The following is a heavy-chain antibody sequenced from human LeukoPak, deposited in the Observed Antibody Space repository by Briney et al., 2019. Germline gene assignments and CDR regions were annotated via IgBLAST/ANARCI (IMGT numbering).Heavy chain of an antibody. CDR1: GYTFTSYA. CDR3: ATDPDSSGYYYPIFDY. Sequence: ASVKVSCKASGYTFTSYAMHWVRQAPGQRLEWMGWINIGNGNTKYSQRFQGRVTFTRDTSANTIYMELSSLRSEDTAVYYCATDPDSSGYYYPIFDYWGQGTLVTVSS. D-gene: IGHD3-22*01. V-gene: IGHV1-3*04. J-gene: IGHJ4*02. CDR2: INIGNGNT.